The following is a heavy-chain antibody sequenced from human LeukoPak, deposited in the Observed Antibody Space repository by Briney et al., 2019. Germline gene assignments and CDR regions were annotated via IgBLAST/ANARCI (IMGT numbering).Heavy chain of an antibody. D-gene: IGHD2-8*01. Sequence: GASVKVSCKAFGYSFTGYYLQWVRQAPGQGLEWMGWINPTSGGTNYAQKFQGRVTMTRDTSISTAYMELSSLKSDDTATYYCARATYETNLFDYWGQGTLVTVSS. V-gene: IGHV1-2*02. J-gene: IGHJ4*02. CDR2: INPTSGGT. CDR3: ARATYETNLFDY. CDR1: GYSFTGYY.